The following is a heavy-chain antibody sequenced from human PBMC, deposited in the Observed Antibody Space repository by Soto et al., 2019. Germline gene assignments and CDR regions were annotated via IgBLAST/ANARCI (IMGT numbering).Heavy chain of an antibody. D-gene: IGHD6-19*01. Sequence: QVPLVQSGAEVKKPGASVKVSCKVSGYTLTELSMHWVRQAPGKGLEWMGGFDPEDGETIYAQKFQGRVTMTKDTSADTAYMELSSLRSDDTAVYYCATIRIAVAGTNYYYYYGMDVWGQGTTVTVSS. J-gene: IGHJ6*02. CDR1: GYTLTELS. V-gene: IGHV1-24*01. CDR3: ATIRIAVAGTNYYYYYGMDV. CDR2: FDPEDGET.